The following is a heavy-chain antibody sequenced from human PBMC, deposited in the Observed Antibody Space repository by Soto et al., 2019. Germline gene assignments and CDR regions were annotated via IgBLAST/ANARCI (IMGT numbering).Heavy chain of an antibody. CDR2: IGTAGDT. CDR3: ARAGSILAAIRGGYYDCYGRDV. Sequence: PVGSMRLSCAASGFTFSSYDVHWVRQATGKGLEWVSAIGTAGDTYYPGSVKGRFTVSRENAKNSLYLQMNSIRAGDTAVYYCARAGSILAAIRGGYYDCYGRDVWSKGITVTVS. J-gene: IGHJ6*04. CDR1: GFTFSSYD. D-gene: IGHD2-15*01. V-gene: IGHV3-13*01.